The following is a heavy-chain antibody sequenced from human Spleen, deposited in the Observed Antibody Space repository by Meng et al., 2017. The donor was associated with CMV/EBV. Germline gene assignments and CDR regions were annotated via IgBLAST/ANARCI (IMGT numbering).Heavy chain of an antibody. CDR2: INHTGST. Sequence: SETLSLTCAVYGESFGGHYLSWIRQPPGKGLEWIGEINHTGSTNYNPSLKSRVTISVDTSKNQFSLKLSSVTAADTAVYYCARVGITMVRGSSSGYGMDVWGQGTTVTVSS. J-gene: IGHJ6*02. D-gene: IGHD3-10*01. V-gene: IGHV4-34*01. CDR3: ARVGITMVRGSSSGYGMDV. CDR1: GESFGGHY.